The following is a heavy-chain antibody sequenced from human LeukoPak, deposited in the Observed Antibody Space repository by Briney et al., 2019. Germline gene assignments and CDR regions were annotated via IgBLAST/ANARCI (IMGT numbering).Heavy chain of an antibody. CDR1: GFTVSSNY. D-gene: IGHD5-24*01. J-gene: IGHJ4*02. CDR3: ARGEMATTYFDY. V-gene: IGHV3-53*01. CDR2: IYSGGST. Sequence: GGSLRLSCAAPGFTVSSNYMSWVRQAPGKGLEWVSVIYSGGSTYYADSVKGRFTISRDNSKNTLYLQMNSLRAEDTAVYYCARGEMATTYFDYWGQGTLVTVSS.